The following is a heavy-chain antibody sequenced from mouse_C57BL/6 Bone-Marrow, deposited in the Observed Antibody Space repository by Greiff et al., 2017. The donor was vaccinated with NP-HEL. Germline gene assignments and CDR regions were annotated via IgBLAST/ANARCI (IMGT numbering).Heavy chain of an antibody. V-gene: IGHV1-50*01. Sequence: VQLQQPGAELVKPGASVKLSCKASGYTFTSYWMQWVKQRPGQGLEWIGEIDPSDSYTNYNQKFKGKATLTVDTSSSTAYMQLSSLTSEDSAVYYCARVILDYWGQGTTLTVSS. CDR3: ARVILDY. J-gene: IGHJ2*01. CDR1: GYTFTSYW. CDR2: IDPSDSYT.